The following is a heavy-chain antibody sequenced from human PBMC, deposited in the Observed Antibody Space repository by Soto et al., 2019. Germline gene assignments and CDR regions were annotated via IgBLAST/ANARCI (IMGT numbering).Heavy chain of an antibody. D-gene: IGHD2-15*01. CDR1: GFTFSSYA. J-gene: IGHJ4*02. CDR3: AKKNGHCSGGSCYSGIPYYFDY. V-gene: IGHV3-23*01. CDR2: ISGSGGST. Sequence: GGALRLSCAASGFTFSSYAMGWVRQAPGKGLEWVSAISGSGGSTYYADSVKGRFTISRDNSKNTLYLQMNSLRAEDTAVYYCAKKNGHCSGGSCYSGIPYYFDYWGQGTLVTVSS.